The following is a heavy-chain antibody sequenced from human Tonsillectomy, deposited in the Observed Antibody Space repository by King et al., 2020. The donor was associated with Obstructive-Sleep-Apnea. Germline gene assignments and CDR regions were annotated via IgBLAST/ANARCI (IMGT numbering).Heavy chain of an antibody. CDR1: GFSFTNYA. D-gene: IGHD3-22*01. Sequence: VQLVESGGGLVQPGGSLRLSCAASGFSFTNYAMSWVRQAPGKGLEWGSVISASGDNSYYPDSVKGRFAVSRDNSMNTLYLQVSSLRAEDTAIYYCAKDPAYYDSSGYYSGAYYFDSWGREPWSPSPQ. CDR3: AKDPAYYDSSGYYSGAYYFDS. J-gene: IGHJ4*02. V-gene: IGHV3-23*04. CDR2: ISASGDNS.